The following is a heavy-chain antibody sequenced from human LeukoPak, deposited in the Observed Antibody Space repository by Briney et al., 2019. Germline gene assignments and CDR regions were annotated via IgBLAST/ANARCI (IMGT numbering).Heavy chain of an antibody. J-gene: IGHJ4*02. CDR2: ISYDGSNK. CDR1: GFTFSSYG. Sequence: GGSLRLSCAASGFTFSSYGMHWVRQAPGKGLEWVAVISYDGSNKYYADSVKGRFTISRDNSKNTLYLQMNSLRAEDTAVYYCAKHSEKYCSSTSCSGPPSNWGQGTLVTVSS. D-gene: IGHD2-2*01. V-gene: IGHV3-30*18. CDR3: AKHSEKYCSSTSCSGPPSN.